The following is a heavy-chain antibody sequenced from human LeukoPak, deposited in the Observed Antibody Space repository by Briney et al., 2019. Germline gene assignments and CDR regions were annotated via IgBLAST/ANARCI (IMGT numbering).Heavy chain of an antibody. CDR3: ARTDYGDSSWFDY. CDR1: GFTVSSNY. V-gene: IGHV3-53*01. CDR2: IYSGGST. Sequence: GGSLRLSCAASGFTVSSNYMSWVRQAPGKGLEWVSVIYSGGSTYYADSVKGRFTISRDNSKNTLYLQMNSLRAEGTAVYYCARTDYGDSSWFDYWGQGTLVTVSS. J-gene: IGHJ4*02. D-gene: IGHD4-17*01.